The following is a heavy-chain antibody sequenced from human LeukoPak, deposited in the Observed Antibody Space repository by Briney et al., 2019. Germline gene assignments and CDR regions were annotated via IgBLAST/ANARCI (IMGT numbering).Heavy chain of an antibody. J-gene: IGHJ4*02. CDR3: ARRKSGRQFIFDY. V-gene: IGHV4-39*01. CDR1: GGSISSSSYY. CDR2: IYYSGST. D-gene: IGHD3-3*01. Sequence: PSETLSLTCTVSGGSISSSSYYWGWIRQPPGKGLEWIGSIYYSGSTYYNPSLKSRVTISVDTSKNQFSLKLSSVTAADTAVYYCARRKSGRQFIFDYWGQGTLVTVSS.